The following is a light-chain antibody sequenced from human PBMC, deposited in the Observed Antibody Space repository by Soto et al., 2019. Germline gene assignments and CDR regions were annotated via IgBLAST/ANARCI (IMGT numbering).Light chain of an antibody. CDR2: DVS. V-gene: IGLV2-14*03. CDR3: TSYTSSNTLV. J-gene: IGLJ1*01. Sequence: QSALTQPASVSGSPGQSITISCIGTGTDVGGYKYVSWYQQHPVKAPKLIIYDVSERPSGVSNHFSGSKSGNTASRTISGLQAEDEADYYCTSYTSSNTLVFGTGTKLTVL. CDR1: GTDVGGYKY.